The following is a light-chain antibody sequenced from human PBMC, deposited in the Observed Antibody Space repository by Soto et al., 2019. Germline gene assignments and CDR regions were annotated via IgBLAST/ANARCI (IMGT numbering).Light chain of an antibody. V-gene: IGLV1-44*01. J-gene: IGLJ3*02. CDR2: TDY. Sequence: QSVLTQPPSASGTPGQRFIISCSGSNSNIGTYTVNWYQQLPGTAPKLLIYTDYQRPSGVPDRFSGSRSGTSASLAISGLQSEDEADYYCASWDDSLSGGVFGGGTKLTVL. CDR1: NSNIGTYT. CDR3: ASWDDSLSGGV.